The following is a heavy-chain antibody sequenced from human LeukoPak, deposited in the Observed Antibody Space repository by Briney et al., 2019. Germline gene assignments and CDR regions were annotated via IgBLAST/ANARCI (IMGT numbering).Heavy chain of an antibody. CDR2: IYYSGST. Sequence: SETLSLTCTVSGGSISSYYWSWIRQPPGKGLEWIGYIYYSGSTNYNPSLKSRVTISVDTSKNQFSLKLSSVTAADTAVYYCASGVYDYVWGSSWGQGTLVTVSS. J-gene: IGHJ5*02. CDR1: GGSISSYY. CDR3: ASGVYDYVWGSS. V-gene: IGHV4-59*01. D-gene: IGHD3-16*01.